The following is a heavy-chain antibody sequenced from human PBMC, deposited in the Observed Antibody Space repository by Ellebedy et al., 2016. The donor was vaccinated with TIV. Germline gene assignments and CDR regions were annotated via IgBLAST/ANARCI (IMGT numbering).Heavy chain of an antibody. CDR1: GYTFTSYA. CDR3: ARGGRSYSFDY. CDR2: INAGNGNT. V-gene: IGHV1-3*01. J-gene: IGHJ4*02. D-gene: IGHD1-26*01. Sequence: ASVKVSXXASGYTFTSYAMHWVRQAPGQRLEWMGWINAGNGNTKYSQKFQGRVTITRDTSASTAYMELSSLRSEDTAVYYCARGGRSYSFDYWGQGTLVTVSS.